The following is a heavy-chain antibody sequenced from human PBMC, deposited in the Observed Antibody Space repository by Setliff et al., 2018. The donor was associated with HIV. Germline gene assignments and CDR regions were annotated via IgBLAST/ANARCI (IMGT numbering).Heavy chain of an antibody. CDR3: ARSPQVTIFGIKIKPPGGPDL. CDR2: ISGSGGST. V-gene: IGHV3-23*01. Sequence: GGSLRLSCAASGFTFSSYAMSWVRQAPGKGLEWVSDISGSGGSTYYADSVKGRFTIFRDNARNSLYLQMTSLRAEDSGVYYCARSPQVTIFGIKIKPPGGPDLWGQGTTVTVSS. CDR1: GFTFSSYA. J-gene: IGHJ6*02. D-gene: IGHD3-3*01.